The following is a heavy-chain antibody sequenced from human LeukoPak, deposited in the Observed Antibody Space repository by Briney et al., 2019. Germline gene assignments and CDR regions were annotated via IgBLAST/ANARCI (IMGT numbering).Heavy chain of an antibody. Sequence: SETLSLTCTVSGGSISSSSYYWGWIRQPPGKGLEWIGSIYYSGSTYYNPSLKSRVTISVDTSKNQFSLKLSSVTAADTAVYYCARGVITMVRGVIAGNWFDPWGQGTLVTVSS. D-gene: IGHD3-10*01. CDR1: GGSISSSSYY. CDR3: ARGVITMVRGVIAGNWFDP. V-gene: IGHV4-39*07. CDR2: IYYSGST. J-gene: IGHJ5*02.